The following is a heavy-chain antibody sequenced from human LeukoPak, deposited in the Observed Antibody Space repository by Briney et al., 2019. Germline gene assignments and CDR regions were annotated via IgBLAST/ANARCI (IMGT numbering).Heavy chain of an antibody. V-gene: IGHV6-1*01. J-gene: IGHJ3*02. D-gene: IGHD2/OR15-2a*01. CDR1: GDSVSSNSVA. CDR3: ARGKYSPIDI. CDR2: TFYRSKWYN. Sequence: SQTLSLTCAISGDSVSSNSVAWNWIRQSPSRGLEWLGRTFYRSKWYNDYAVSVKSRITINPDTSKNQFSLQLSSVTPEDTDVYYCARGKYSPIDIWGQGTMVTVSS.